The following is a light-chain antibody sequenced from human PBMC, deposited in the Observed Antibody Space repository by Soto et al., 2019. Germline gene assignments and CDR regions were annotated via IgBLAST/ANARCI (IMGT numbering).Light chain of an antibody. Sequence: QPGLTQPASVSWSPGQSVTISCTGTSNDVGGYNLVSWYQQHPGKAPKLIIYEVTKRPSGVSNRFSGSKSGNTASLTISGLQAEDKAHYSCFSYAGNSGVFGTGTKVTVL. J-gene: IGLJ1*01. CDR2: EVT. CDR3: FSYAGNSGV. V-gene: IGLV2-23*02. CDR1: SNDVGGYNL.